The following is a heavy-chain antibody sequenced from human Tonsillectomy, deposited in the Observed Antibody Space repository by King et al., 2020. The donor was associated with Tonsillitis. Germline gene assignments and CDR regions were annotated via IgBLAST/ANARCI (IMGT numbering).Heavy chain of an antibody. J-gene: IGHJ4*02. V-gene: IGHV3-30*04. CDR3: AREGGNFYFYPLYFCDY. D-gene: IGHD1-26*01. Sequence: VQLVESGGGVVQPGRSLRLSCAASGFTFSRFAVHWVRQAPGKGLEWVALISYDGSKKHYADSVKGRFTISRDNSRNTLYLQMNSLRPEDTAVYYCAREGGNFYFYPLYFCDYWGQGTLVTGSS. CDR2: ISYDGSKK. CDR1: GFTFSRFA.